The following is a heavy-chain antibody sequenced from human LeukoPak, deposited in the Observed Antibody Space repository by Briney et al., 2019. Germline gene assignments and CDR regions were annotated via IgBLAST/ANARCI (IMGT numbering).Heavy chain of an antibody. J-gene: IGHJ6*03. CDR3: ARSGGGKGAYCTNGVCSRRNYYYMDV. CDR2: INHSGST. CDR1: GGSFSGYY. D-gene: IGHD2-8*01. V-gene: IGHV4-34*01. Sequence: SETLSLTCAVYGGSFSGYYWSWIRQPPGKGLEWIGEINHSGSTNYNPSLKSRVTISVDTSKNQFSLKLSSVTAADTAVYYCARSGGGKGAYCTNGVCSRRNYYYMDVWGKGTTVTVSS.